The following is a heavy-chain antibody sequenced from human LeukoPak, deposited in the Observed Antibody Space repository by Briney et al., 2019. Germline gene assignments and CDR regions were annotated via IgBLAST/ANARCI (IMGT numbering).Heavy chain of an antibody. Sequence: GGSLRLSCSASGCIVSDNYMSWVRQAPGKGLEWVSVLYSGGTTYYADSVKGRFTISRDHSRNTLYLQMNNLRAEDTAVYYCARAAYDSNGFTANHDYWGQGTLVTVSS. J-gene: IGHJ4*02. V-gene: IGHV3-53*01. CDR1: GCIVSDNY. D-gene: IGHD5-18*01. CDR2: LYSGGTT. CDR3: ARAAYDSNGFTANHDY.